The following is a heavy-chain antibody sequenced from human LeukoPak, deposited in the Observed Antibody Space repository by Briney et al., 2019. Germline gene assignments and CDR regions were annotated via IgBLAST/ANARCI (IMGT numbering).Heavy chain of an antibody. CDR3: ASYHEYYYYMDV. CDR1: GFTVSGTY. Sequence: GGSLRLSCAASGFTVSGTYMSWVRQAPGKGLEWVSVIYSAGDTFSADSAKGRFTISRDNAKNSLYLQMNSLRAEDTAVYYCASYHEYYYYMDVWGKGTTVTVSS. V-gene: IGHV3-53*01. J-gene: IGHJ6*03. D-gene: IGHD1-14*01. CDR2: IYSAGDT.